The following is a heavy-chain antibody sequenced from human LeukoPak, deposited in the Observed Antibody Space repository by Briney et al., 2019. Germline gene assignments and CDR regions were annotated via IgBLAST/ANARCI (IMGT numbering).Heavy chain of an antibody. D-gene: IGHD3-9*01. V-gene: IGHV4-59*08. CDR2: IYYSGST. CDR3: ARGNRGVLRYFDWLPDFDY. CDR1: GGSISSYY. J-gene: IGHJ4*02. Sequence: SETLSLTCTVSGGSISSYYWSWIRQPPGKGLEWIGYIYYSGSTNYNPSLKSRVTISVDTSKNQFSLKLSSVTAADTAVNSCARGNRGVLRYFDWLPDFDYWGQGTLVTVSS.